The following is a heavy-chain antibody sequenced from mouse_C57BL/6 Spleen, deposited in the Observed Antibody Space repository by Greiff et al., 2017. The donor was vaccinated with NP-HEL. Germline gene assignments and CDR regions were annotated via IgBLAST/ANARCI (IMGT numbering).Heavy chain of an antibody. CDR2: IYPGSGST. CDR3: ARSEIYYDYPYYAMDY. D-gene: IGHD2-4*01. Sequence: VQLQQPGAELVKPGASVKMSCKASGYTFTSYWITWVKQRPGQGLEWIGDIYPGSGSTNYNEKFKSKATLTVDTSSSTAYMQLSSLTSEDSAVYYCARSEIYYDYPYYAMDYWGQGTSVTVSS. CDR1: GYTFTSYW. J-gene: IGHJ4*01. V-gene: IGHV1-55*01.